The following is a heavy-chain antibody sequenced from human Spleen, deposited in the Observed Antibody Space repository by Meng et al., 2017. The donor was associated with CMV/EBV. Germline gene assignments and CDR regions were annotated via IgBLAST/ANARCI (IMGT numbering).Heavy chain of an antibody. CDR2: IYWNDDK. J-gene: IGHJ4*02. Sequence: SGFSLSTSGVGVGWIRQPPGKALEWLALIYWNDDKRYSPSLKSRLTITKDTSKNQVVLTMTNMDPVDTATYYCAHSNTIFGVVRSYGYWGQGTLVTVSS. CDR3: AHSNTIFGVVRSYGY. CDR1: GFSLSTSGVG. D-gene: IGHD3-3*01. V-gene: IGHV2-5*01.